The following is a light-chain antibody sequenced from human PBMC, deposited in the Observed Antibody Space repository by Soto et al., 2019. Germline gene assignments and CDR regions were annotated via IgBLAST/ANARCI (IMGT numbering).Light chain of an antibody. CDR2: DAS. J-gene: IGKJ5*01. V-gene: IGKV1-33*01. Sequence: DIQMTQSPSSLSASVGDRFTITCQASRDISKYLNWYLQKPGKAPKLLIYDASNLETGVPSRFSGNGSGTEFTLTISSLQPEDFATYYCQQFNSYPITFGQGTRLEIK. CDR3: QQFNSYPIT. CDR1: RDISKY.